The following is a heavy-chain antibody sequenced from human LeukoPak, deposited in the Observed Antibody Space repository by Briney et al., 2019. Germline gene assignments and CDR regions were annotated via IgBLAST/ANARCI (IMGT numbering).Heavy chain of an antibody. D-gene: IGHD2-15*01. CDR1: GFTFSSYA. CDR3: AKSKVSSGGPFDY. J-gene: IGHJ4*02. CDR2: ISGGGGST. Sequence: GGSLRLSCAASGFTFSSYAMSWVRQAPGKGLEWVSAISGGGGSTCYADSVKGRFTISRDNSKNTLYLQMNSLRAEDTAVYYCAKSKVSSGGPFDYWGQGTLVTVSS. V-gene: IGHV3-23*01.